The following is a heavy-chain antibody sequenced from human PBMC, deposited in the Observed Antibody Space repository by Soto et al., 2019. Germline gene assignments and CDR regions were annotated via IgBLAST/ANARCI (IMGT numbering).Heavy chain of an antibody. J-gene: IGHJ4*02. CDR1: GFTVSSTY. D-gene: IGHD1-1*01. V-gene: IGHV3-53*01. Sequence: PVGSLRLSCAASGFTVSSTYLTWVRQAPGKGLEWVAILYTGTDTVYADSVKGRFTISRDSSKNTFYLQMNSLRAEDTAMYFCATSRYNGTSSGRFLDYWGQGSLVTVSS. CDR3: ATSRYNGTSSGRFLDY. CDR2: LYTGTDT.